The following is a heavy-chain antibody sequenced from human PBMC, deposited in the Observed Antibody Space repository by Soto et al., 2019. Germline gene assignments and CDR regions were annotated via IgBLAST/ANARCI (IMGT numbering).Heavy chain of an antibody. Sequence: EVQLLESGGGLEQPGGSLTLYCATSGFSFWTYAMSWVRRAPGKGLEWVAAISGGSGSTYYADSVKGRFTISRDNAMNTVYLRMNSLTAGDAAVYFCAKTETFNEYYGAFDSWGRGTRVSVSS. D-gene: IGHD3-16*01. CDR3: AKTETFNEYYGAFDS. J-gene: IGHJ4*02. CDR2: ISGGSGST. V-gene: IGHV3-23*01. CDR1: GFSFWTYA.